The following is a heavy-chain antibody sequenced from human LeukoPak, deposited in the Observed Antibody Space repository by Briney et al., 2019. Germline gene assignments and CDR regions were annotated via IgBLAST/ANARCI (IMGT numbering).Heavy chain of an antibody. CDR3: AREPRGRFSRSFWE. CDR2: INPNSGGT. V-gene: IGHV1-2*02. D-gene: IGHD3-16*01. J-gene: IGHJ4*02. Sequence: GASVKVSCKASGYTFTGYYMHWVRQAPGQGLEWMGWINPNSGGTNYAQKFQGRVTMTRDTSISTAYMELSRLRSDDTAVYYCAREPRGRFSRSFWEWGQGTLVTVSS. CDR1: GYTFTGYY.